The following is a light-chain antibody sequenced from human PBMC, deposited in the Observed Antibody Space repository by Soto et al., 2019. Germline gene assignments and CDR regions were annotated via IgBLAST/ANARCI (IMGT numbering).Light chain of an antibody. CDR2: DPS. Sequence: DLQINPSPSFLSASVGDSVTITCQASQNINNYLNWYQQKPGRAPKLLIYDPSNLEAGVPSRFRGSGSGTDFTFTITRLQPEDIATYYCQQYENLPTFGQGTRREIK. CDR1: QNINNY. J-gene: IGKJ5*01. V-gene: IGKV1-33*01. CDR3: QQYENLPT.